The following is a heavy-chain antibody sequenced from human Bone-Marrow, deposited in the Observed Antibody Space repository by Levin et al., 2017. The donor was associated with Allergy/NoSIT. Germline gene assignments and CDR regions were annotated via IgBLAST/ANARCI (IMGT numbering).Heavy chain of an antibody. CDR2: IYYSGST. V-gene: IGHV4-30-4*01. CDR1: GGSISSGDYY. Sequence: SQTLSLTCTVSGGSISSGDYYWSWIRQPPGKGLEWIGYIYYSGSTYYNPSLKSRVTISVDTSKNQFSLKLSSVTAADTAVYYCAKTYSGYDFWYNWYFDYWGQGTLVTVSS. D-gene: IGHD5-12*01. CDR3: AKTYSGYDFWYNWYFDY. J-gene: IGHJ4*02.